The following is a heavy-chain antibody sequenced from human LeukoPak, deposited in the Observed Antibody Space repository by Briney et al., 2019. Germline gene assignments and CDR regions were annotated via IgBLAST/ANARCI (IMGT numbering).Heavy chain of an antibody. V-gene: IGHV4-39*07. CDR2: IYYSGST. CDR1: GGSISSSSYY. CDR3: ATVGLAAAGVY. Sequence: SETLSLTCTVSGGSISSSSYYWGWIRQPPGKGLEWIGSIYYSGSTYYNPSLKSRVTISVDTSKNQFSLKLTSVTATDTAVYYCATVGLAAAGVYWGQGTLVTVSS. J-gene: IGHJ4*02. D-gene: IGHD6-13*01.